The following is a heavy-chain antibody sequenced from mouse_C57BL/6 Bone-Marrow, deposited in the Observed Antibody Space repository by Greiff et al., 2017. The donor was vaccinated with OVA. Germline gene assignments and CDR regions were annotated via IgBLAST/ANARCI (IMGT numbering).Heavy chain of an antibody. J-gene: IGHJ2*01. CDR1: GFTFSSYA. Sequence: EVKLVESGGGLVKPGGSLKLSCAASGFTFSSYAMSWVRQTPEKRLEWVATISDGGSYTYYPDNVKGRFTISRDNAKNNLYLQMSHLKSEDTAMYCCARDPPDYWGQGTTLTVSS. CDR3: ARDPPDY. CDR2: ISDGGSYT. V-gene: IGHV5-4*01.